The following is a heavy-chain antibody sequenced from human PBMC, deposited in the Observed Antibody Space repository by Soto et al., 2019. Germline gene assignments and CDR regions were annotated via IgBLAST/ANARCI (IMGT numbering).Heavy chain of an antibody. CDR2: INAGNGNT. CDR1: GYTFTSYA. J-gene: IGHJ6*02. Sequence: QVQLVQSGAEEKKPGASVKVSCKASGYTFTSYAMHWVRQARGQRLEWMGCINAGNGNTEYSQKFQGRVTITRDTSASTAYLALSTLRSEDTAVYYCASFSKVYYYYGMDVWGQGTTVTVSS. V-gene: IGHV1-3*05. CDR3: ASFSKVYYYYGMDV.